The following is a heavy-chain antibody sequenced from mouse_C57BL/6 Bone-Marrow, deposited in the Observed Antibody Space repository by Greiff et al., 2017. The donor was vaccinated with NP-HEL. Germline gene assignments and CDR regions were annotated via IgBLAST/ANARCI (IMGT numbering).Heavy chain of an antibody. CDR2: ISTGSSTI. Sequence: EVLLVESGGGLVKPGASLKLSCAASGFTFSDYGMHWVRQAPEKGLEWVGYISTGSSTIYYADTVKGRFTISRDNATNTLFLQMISLTSEDTAMYYCARKDRNHWYFDDWGTGTTVTVSS. D-gene: IGHD2-14*01. CDR1: GFTFSDYG. V-gene: IGHV5-17*01. J-gene: IGHJ1*03. CDR3: ARKDRNHWYFDD.